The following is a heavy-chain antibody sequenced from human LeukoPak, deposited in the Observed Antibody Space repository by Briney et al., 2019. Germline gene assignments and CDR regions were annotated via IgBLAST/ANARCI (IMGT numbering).Heavy chain of an antibody. J-gene: IGHJ2*01. D-gene: IGHD5-12*01. V-gene: IGHV4-34*01. Sequence: SETLSLTCAVSGGSFSGYYWSWIRQPPGKGLEWIREIGHSGSTNYSPSLKSRVTISVDTSKNQFSLNLSSVTAADTAVYYCARALVRATMVWYFDLWGRGTLVTVSS. CDR3: ARALVRATMVWYFDL. CDR2: IGHSGST. CDR1: GGSFSGYY.